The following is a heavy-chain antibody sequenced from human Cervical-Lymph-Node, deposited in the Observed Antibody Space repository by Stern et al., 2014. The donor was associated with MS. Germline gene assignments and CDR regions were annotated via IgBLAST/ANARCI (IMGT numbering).Heavy chain of an antibody. CDR3: ARDEGGSSSWWGDYYYHMDV. CDR1: GFTFNSYV. CDR2: ISHDGSNK. V-gene: IGHV3-30-3*01. Sequence: QLVQSGGGVVQPGRSLTVSCAASGFTFNSYVMHWVRQAPGRGLEWVAVISHDGSNKYYADSVKGRLTISRENYKNMLYLEMNSLRAEDTAVYYCARDEGGSSSWWGDYYYHMDVWGQGTTVTVSS. D-gene: IGHD2-2*01. J-gene: IGHJ6*02.